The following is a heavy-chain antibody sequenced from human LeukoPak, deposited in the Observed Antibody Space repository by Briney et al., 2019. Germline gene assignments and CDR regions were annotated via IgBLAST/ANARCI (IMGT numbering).Heavy chain of an antibody. CDR1: GGTFSSYA. J-gene: IGHJ4*02. D-gene: IGHD6-13*01. CDR2: IIPILGIA. V-gene: IGHV1-69*04. Sequence: GASVKVSCKASGGTFSSYAISWVRQAPGQGLEWMGRIIPILGIANYAQKFQGRVTITADKSTSTAYMELSSLRSEDTVVYYFARARSQSIAAAGTNLDYWGQGTLVTVSS. CDR3: ARARSQSIAAAGTNLDY.